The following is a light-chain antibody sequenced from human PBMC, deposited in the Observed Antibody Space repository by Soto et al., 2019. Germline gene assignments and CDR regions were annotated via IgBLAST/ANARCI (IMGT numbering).Light chain of an antibody. V-gene: IGKV3-20*01. J-gene: IGKJ1*01. CDR1: QTIRSNY. CDR2: GAS. Sequence: ETVLTHSPGTLSLSPGERATLSCRASQTIRSNYLAWYRLTPGQDPRLLIYGASNRATGIADRFSGSGSGTDFTLIISRLEPEDFALYYCQQYGSSPWTFGQGTKVEIK. CDR3: QQYGSSPWT.